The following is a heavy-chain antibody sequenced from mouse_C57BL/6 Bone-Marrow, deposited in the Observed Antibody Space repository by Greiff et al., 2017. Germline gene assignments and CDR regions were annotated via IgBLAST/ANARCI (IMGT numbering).Heavy chain of an antibody. D-gene: IGHD1-1*01. J-gene: IGHJ4*01. Sequence: DVKLVESGGGLVKPGGSLKLSCAASGFTFSSYAMSWVRQTPEKRLEWVATISDGGSYTYYPDNVKGRFTISRDNAKNNLYLQMSHLKSEDIAMYYCASSTVVAPMDYWGQGTSVTVSS. CDR1: GFTFSSYA. CDR3: ASSTVVAPMDY. CDR2: ISDGGSYT. V-gene: IGHV5-4*03.